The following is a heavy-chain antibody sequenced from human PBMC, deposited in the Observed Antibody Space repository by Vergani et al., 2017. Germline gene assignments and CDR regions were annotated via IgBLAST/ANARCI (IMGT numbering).Heavy chain of an antibody. D-gene: IGHD2-15*01. J-gene: IGHJ4*02. CDR1: GGTFSSFA. CDR3: AGDLFGYCSGGSCSLDY. CDR2: IIPIFGTA. Sequence: QVQLVQSGAEVKKPGSSVKVSCKASGGTFSSFAISWVRQAPGQGLEWMGGIIPIFGTANYAQKFQCRVTFTADESTSTSYMELSSLISEDTAVYYCAGDLFGYCSGGSCSLDYWGQGTLVTVSS. V-gene: IGHV1-69*12.